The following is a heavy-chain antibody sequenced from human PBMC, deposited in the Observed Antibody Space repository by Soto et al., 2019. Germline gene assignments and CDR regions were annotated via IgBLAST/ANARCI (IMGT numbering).Heavy chain of an antibody. V-gene: IGHV5-51*01. CDR3: ARLFDTSGWYDY. CDR2: IYPGDSDT. D-gene: IGHD6-19*01. J-gene: IGHJ4*02. CDR1: GYSFTSYW. Sequence: GESLKISCNGSGYSFTSYWIGWVRQMPGKGLERMGIIYPGDSDTRYSPSFQGQVTISADKSITTTYLQWGSLKASDTAIYYCARLFDTSGWYDYWGQGTLVTVSS.